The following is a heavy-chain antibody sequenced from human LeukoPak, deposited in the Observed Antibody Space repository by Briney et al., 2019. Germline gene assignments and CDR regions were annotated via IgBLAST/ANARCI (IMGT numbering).Heavy chain of an antibody. D-gene: IGHD3-3*01. V-gene: IGHV3-23*01. CDR3: AKDPNPFYDFWSGYK. Sequence: GGSLRLSCAASGFTFTGHTMTWLRQAPGKGLEWVSIIGGRDDRTYYADSVKGRLTISRDNSKNILYLQMNSLRAEDPAVYYCAKDPNPFYDFWSGYKWGQGTLVTVSS. CDR1: GFTFTGHT. CDR2: IGGRDDRT. J-gene: IGHJ4*02.